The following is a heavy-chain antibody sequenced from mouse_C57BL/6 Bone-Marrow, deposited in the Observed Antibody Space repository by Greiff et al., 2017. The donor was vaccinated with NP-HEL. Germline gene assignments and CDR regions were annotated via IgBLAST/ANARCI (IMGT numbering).Heavy chain of an antibody. CDR3: ARDGYYPLFDY. Sequence: QVQLQQPGAELVKPGASVKLSCKASGYTFTSYWMHWVKQRPGQGLEWIGMIHPNSGSTNYNEKFKSKATLTVDKSSSTAYMQLSSLTSEDSAVYYCARDGYYPLFDYWGQGTTLTVSS. CDR2: IHPNSGST. J-gene: IGHJ2*01. D-gene: IGHD2-3*01. CDR1: GYTFTSYW. V-gene: IGHV1-64*01.